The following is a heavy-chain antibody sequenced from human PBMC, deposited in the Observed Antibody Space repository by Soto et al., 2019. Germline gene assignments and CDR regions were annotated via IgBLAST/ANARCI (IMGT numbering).Heavy chain of an antibody. J-gene: IGHJ4*02. V-gene: IGHV4-59*01. D-gene: IGHD6-19*01. Sequence: SETLSLTCTVSGGSIGTYFWSWIRQPPGKGLEWIGSIYYSGTTDYNPSLKSRVSLSLDASKNQFSLILNSVKAADTVIYFCAREQAVAGNDLFEYWGQGILFTVSS. CDR3: AREQAVAGNDLFEY. CDR1: GGSIGTYF. CDR2: IYYSGTT.